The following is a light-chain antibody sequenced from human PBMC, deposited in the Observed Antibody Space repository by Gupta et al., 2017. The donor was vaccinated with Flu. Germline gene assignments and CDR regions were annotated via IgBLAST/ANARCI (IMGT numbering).Light chain of an antibody. CDR3: SSYTNTNTLVV. J-gene: IGLJ2*01. Sequence: ITISYTGTSSDVGDYKYVSWYQHHPGKAPRLMIFEVSNRTSGVANRFSGSKSGNTASLTIAGLQAEDEAYYYCSSYTNTNTLVVFGGGTKLTVL. V-gene: IGLV2-14*01. CDR2: EVS. CDR1: SSDVGDYKY.